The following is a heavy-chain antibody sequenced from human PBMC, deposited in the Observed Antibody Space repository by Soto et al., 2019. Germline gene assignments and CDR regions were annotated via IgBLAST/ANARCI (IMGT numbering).Heavy chain of an antibody. V-gene: IGHV4-34*01. Sequence: SETLSLTCAVYGGSFSGYYWSWVRQPPGKGLERIGEINHSGNTNYNPYLKSRVTITVDTYKNQFSKKQSTVTNAYTAVYYCARGGGGLDHYFDYWGQGALVTVSS. CDR1: GGSFSGYY. J-gene: IGHJ4*02. CDR2: INHSGNT. CDR3: ARGGGGLDHYFDY. D-gene: IGHD1-1*01.